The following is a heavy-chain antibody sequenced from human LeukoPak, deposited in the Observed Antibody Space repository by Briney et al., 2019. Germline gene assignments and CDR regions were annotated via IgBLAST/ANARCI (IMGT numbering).Heavy chain of an antibody. D-gene: IGHD4-23*01. V-gene: IGHV4-59*08. CDR2: IYYSGST. CDR1: GGSISSYY. J-gene: IGHJ5*02. Sequence: TPSETLSLTCTVSGGSISSYYWSWIRQPPGKGLEWIGYIYYSGSTNYNPSLKSRVTISVDTSKNQFSLKLSSVTAADTAVYYCARHADGGNAWFDPWGQGTLVTVSS. CDR3: ARHADGGNAWFDP.